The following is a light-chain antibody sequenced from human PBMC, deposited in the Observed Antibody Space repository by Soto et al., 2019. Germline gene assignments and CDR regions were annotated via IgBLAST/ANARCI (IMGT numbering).Light chain of an antibody. J-gene: IGLJ1*01. CDR1: ASDVGGYNY. CDR2: EVT. Sequence: QSVLTQPASVSGSPGQSITISCAGTASDVGGYNYVSWYQHHPGKAPKLMIYEVTSRPPGVSSRFSGSKTGNTASLTISGLQTDDDGDYFCCSYTYSGTYVFGTGTKLTVL. CDR3: CSYTYSGTYV. V-gene: IGLV2-14*01.